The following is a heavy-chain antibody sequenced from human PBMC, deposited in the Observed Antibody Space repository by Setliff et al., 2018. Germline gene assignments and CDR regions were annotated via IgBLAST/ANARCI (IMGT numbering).Heavy chain of an antibody. CDR1: GFTLSSYW. V-gene: IGHV3-74*01. Sequence: GGSLRLSCAASGFTLSSYWMHWVRQAPGKGLVWVSRINSDGSSTSYADSVKGRFTISRDNAKNTLYLQMNSLSAEDTAVYYCAKDSSGRDAFDIWGQGTMVTVSS. CDR3: AKDSSGRDAFDI. CDR2: INSDGSST. J-gene: IGHJ3*02. D-gene: IGHD3-10*01.